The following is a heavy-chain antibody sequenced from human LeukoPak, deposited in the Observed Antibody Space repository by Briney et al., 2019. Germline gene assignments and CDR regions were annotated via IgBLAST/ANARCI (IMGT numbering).Heavy chain of an antibody. Sequence: GGSLRLSCAASGYTFSSYAMSWVRQAPGKGLEWVSAISGSGGSTYYADSVKGRFTISRDNSKNTLYLQMNSLRAEDTAVYYSGKEGANYYDSSGYYYFFDYWGQGTLVIVSS. V-gene: IGHV3-23*01. CDR1: GYTFSSYA. J-gene: IGHJ4*02. CDR3: GKEGANYYDSSGYYYFFDY. D-gene: IGHD3-22*01. CDR2: ISGSGGST.